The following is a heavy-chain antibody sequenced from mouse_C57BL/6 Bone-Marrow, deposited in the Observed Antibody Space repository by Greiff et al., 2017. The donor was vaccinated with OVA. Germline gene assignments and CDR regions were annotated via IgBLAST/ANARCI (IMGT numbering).Heavy chain of an antibody. CDR2: ISSGGDYI. J-gene: IGHJ4*01. V-gene: IGHV5-9-1*02. CDR3: TRVRSSYDAMDY. Sequence: VQLKESGEGLVKPGGSLKLSCAASGFTFSSYAMSWVRQTPEKRLEWVAYISSGGDYIYYADTVKGRFTISRDNARNTLYLQMSSLKSEDTAMYYCTRVRSSYDAMDYWGQGTSVTVSS. D-gene: IGHD1-1*01. CDR1: GFTFSSYA.